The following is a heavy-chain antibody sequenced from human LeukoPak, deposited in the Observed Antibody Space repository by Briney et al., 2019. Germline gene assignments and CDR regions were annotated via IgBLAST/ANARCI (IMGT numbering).Heavy chain of an antibody. Sequence: GGSLRLSCAASGVTVSHNYMNWVRQAPGKGLEWVSILYHGGSTYYPDFVKGRFSISRDTSKNTLYLQMNSLRVEDTAVYYCATRRFGELTYWGQGTLVTVSS. CDR3: ATRRFGELTY. CDR2: LYHGGST. J-gene: IGHJ4*02. CDR1: GVTVSHNY. V-gene: IGHV3-66*01. D-gene: IGHD3-10*01.